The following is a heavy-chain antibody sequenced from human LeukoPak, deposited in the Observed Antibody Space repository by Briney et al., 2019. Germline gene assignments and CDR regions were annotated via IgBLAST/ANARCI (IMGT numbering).Heavy chain of an antibody. CDR1: GGSISSGGYY. CDR3: ARGTIFGVVPDY. V-gene: IGHV4-30-2*01. Sequence: SETLSLTCTVSGGSISSGGYYWSWIRQHPGKDLEWIGYIYHSGSTYYNPSLKSRVTTSVDRSKNQFSLKLSSVTAADTAVYYCARGTIFGVVPDYWGQGTLVTVSS. CDR2: IYHSGST. J-gene: IGHJ4*02. D-gene: IGHD3-3*01.